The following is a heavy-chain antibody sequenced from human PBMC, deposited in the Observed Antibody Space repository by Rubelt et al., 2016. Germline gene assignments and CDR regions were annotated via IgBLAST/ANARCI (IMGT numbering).Heavy chain of an antibody. Sequence: QVQLQQWGAGLLKPSETLSLTCAVYGGSFSGYYWSWIRQPPGKGLEWIGEINHSGSTNYNPSLKSRVTISVDTSKNQFSRKLSSVSAEDTAVYYCARQMGTTFRSFHYSYGLDVWGQGTTVTVSS. D-gene: IGHD1-1*01. V-gene: IGHV4-34*01. CDR2: INHSGST. J-gene: IGHJ6*02. CDR3: ARQMGTTFRSFHYSYGLDV. CDR1: GGSFSGYY.